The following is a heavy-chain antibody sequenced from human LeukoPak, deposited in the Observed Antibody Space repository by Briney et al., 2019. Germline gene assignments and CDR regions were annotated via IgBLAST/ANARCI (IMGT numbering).Heavy chain of an antibody. CDR3: AREPRESGSYLSFDY. CDR1: GGSFSGYF. Sequence: ASETLSLTCAVYGGSFSGYFWSWLRQPPGKGLEWIGEINHSGSTNYNPSLKSRVTISVDTSKNQFSLKLSSVTAADTAVYYCAREPRESGSYLSFDYWGQGTLVTVSS. CDR2: INHSGST. V-gene: IGHV4-34*01. D-gene: IGHD1-26*01. J-gene: IGHJ4*02.